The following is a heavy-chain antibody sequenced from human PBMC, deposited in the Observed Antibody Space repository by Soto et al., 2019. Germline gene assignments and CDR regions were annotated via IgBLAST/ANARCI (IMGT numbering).Heavy chain of an antibody. CDR2: IWYDGSNK. D-gene: IGHD6-19*01. V-gene: IGHV3-33*01. CDR3: ARQWLVSVTLDY. Sequence: QVQLVESGGGVVQPGRSLRLSCAASGFTFSSYGMHWVRQAPDKGLEWVAVIWYDGSNKYYADSVKGRFTISRDNSKNTLYLQMNSLRAEDTAVYYCARQWLVSVTLDYWGQGTLVTVSS. J-gene: IGHJ4*02. CDR1: GFTFSSYG.